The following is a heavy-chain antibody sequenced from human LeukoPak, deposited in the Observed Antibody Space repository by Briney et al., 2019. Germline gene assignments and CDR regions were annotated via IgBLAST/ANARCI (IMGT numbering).Heavy chain of an antibody. J-gene: IGHJ4*02. CDR3: GRDIGAAIGH. CDR1: GDSVSSYSAG. Sequence: SQTLSLTCAISGDSVSSYSAGWNWIRQSPSRGLEWLGRTYYRSKWYNEYALSVRSRITISSDTSQNQVSLQLNSVTTDDTAFYYCGRDIGAAIGHWGQGTLVTVSS. CDR2: TYYRSKWYN. V-gene: IGHV6-1*01. D-gene: IGHD6-13*01.